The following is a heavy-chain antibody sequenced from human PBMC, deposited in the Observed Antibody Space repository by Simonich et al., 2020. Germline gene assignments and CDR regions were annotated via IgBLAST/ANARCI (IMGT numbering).Heavy chain of an antibody. D-gene: IGHD6-13*01. CDR2: IYYSGST. V-gene: IGHV4-39*01. Sequence: QLQLQESGPGLVKPSETLSLTCTVSGGSISSSSYYWGWIRQPPGKGLEWIGSIYYSGSTDYNPSLNSRVTISVDTSKNQFSRKLSSVTAADTAVYYCARHAGFAFDIWGQGTMVTVSS. J-gene: IGHJ3*02. CDR1: GGSISSSSYY. CDR3: ARHAGFAFDI.